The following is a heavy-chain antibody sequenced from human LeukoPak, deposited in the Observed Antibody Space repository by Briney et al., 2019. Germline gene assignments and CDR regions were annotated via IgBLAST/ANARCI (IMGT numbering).Heavy chain of an antibody. CDR1: GFTFGDYA. V-gene: IGHV3-49*04. Sequence: GGSLRLSCTASGFTFGDYAMSWVRQAPGKGLEWVGFIRSKAYGGTTEYAASVKGRFTISRDDSKSIAYLQMNSLKTEDTAVYYCTRVETLYPTLNWFDPWGQGTLVTVSS. CDR3: TRVETLYPTLNWFDP. CDR2: IRSKAYGGTT. J-gene: IGHJ5*02. D-gene: IGHD2-2*02.